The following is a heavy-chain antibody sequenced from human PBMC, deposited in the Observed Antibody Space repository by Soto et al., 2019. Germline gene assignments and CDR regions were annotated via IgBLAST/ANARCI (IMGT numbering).Heavy chain of an antibody. J-gene: IGHJ1*01. CDR2: ISSDGTTT. V-gene: IGHV3-74*01. CDR1: GFTFRKFW. CDR3: AIQDCTNDVCLEAAVTVGGALES. D-gene: IGHD2-8*01. Sequence: EVQLVQSGGGLAQPGKSLRLSCAASGFTFRKFWMHCVRQVPGKGPVWVSYISSDGTTTDYADSVKGRFTISRDNAKDTLYLQMDSLRAEDTAVYYCAIQDCTNDVCLEAAVTVGGALESWGQGTLVTVSS.